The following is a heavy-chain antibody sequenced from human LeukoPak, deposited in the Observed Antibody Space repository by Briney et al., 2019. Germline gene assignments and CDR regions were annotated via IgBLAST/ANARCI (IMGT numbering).Heavy chain of an antibody. CDR2: IYSAGTT. CDR3: ASQSTPVLPFDI. Sequence: PGGSLRLSCAASGFTVSSNYISWVRQAPGKGLEWVSVIYSAGTTYYADSVKGRFTISRDNSKNTLYLRMNSLRVEDTAVYYCASQSTPVLPFDIWGQGTMVTVSS. V-gene: IGHV3-66*04. CDR1: GFTVSSNY. J-gene: IGHJ3*02.